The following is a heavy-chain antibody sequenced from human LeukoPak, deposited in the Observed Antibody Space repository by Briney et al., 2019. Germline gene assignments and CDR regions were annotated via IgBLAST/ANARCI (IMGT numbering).Heavy chain of an antibody. CDR2: IVVGSGNT. D-gene: IGHD6-19*01. J-gene: IGHJ4*02. Sequence: SVKVSCKASGFTFTSSAMQWVRQARGQRLEWIGWIVVGSGNTNYAQKLQERVTITRDMSTSTAYMELSSLRSEDTAVYYWAALIDGAVAGTSDYWGQGTLVTVSS. CDR1: GFTFTSSA. CDR3: AALIDGAVAGTSDY. V-gene: IGHV1-58*02.